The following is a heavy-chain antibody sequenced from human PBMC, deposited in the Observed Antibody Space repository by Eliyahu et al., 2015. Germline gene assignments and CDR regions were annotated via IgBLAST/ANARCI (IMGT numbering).Heavy chain of an antibody. J-gene: IGHJ4*02. CDR2: IKSKTDGGTT. D-gene: IGHD3-10*01. Sequence: EVQLVESGGGLVKPGGSLRLFCAASGFTFSNAWMSWVRQAPGKGLEWVGRIKSKTDGGTTDYAAPVKGRFTISRDDSKNTLYLQMNSLKTEDTAVYYCTTDGSGFSYFDYWGQGTLVTVSS. V-gene: IGHV3-15*01. CDR3: TTDGSGFSYFDY. CDR1: GFTFSNAW.